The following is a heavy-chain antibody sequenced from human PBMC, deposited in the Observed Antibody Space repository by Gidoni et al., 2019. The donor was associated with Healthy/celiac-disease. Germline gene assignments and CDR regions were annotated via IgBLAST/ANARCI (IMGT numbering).Heavy chain of an antibody. Sequence: QVQLVQSGAEVKKPGASVKVSCKASGYTFTSYAMHWVRQAPGQRLEWMGWINAGNGNTKYSQKFQGRVTITRDTSASTAYMELSSLRSEDTAVYYCARDPPTYYDYVWGSYRHDAFDIWGQGTMVTVSS. V-gene: IGHV1-3*01. CDR2: INAGNGNT. J-gene: IGHJ3*02. D-gene: IGHD3-16*02. CDR3: ARDPPTYYDYVWGSYRHDAFDI. CDR1: GYTFTSYA.